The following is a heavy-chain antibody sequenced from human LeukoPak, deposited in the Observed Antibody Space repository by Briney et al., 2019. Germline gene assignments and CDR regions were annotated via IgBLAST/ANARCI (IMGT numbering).Heavy chain of an antibody. CDR3: ARGALVLRYFDWPSKLDY. V-gene: IGHV1-69*04. J-gene: IGHJ4*02. CDR1: GGTFSSYA. Sequence: SVKVSCKASGGTFSSYAISWVRQPPGQGLEWMGRIIPIFGIANYAQKSQGRVTITADKSTSTAYMELSSLRSEDTAVYYCARGALVLRYFDWPSKLDYWGQGTLVTVSS. D-gene: IGHD3-9*01. CDR2: IIPIFGIA.